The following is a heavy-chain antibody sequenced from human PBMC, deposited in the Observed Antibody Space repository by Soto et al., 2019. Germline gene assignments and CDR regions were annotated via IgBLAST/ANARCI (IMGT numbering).Heavy chain of an antibody. CDR3: ARPRYGYYGQGFCYTTYDFDS. D-gene: IGHD2-2*03. V-gene: IGHV4-30-4*01. CDR1: GDSVSSGHQF. CDR2: IHYTGTT. J-gene: IGHJ5*01. Sequence: QVQLQESGPGLLKPSQTLSLTCTVSGDSVSSGHQFWTWIRQPPGKGLEWIGFIHYTGTTYYNPSLKSRVSISVERSRNRFSVNLQSPTTASTATYYCARPRYGYYGQGFCYTTYDFDSWGQGTLVSVSS.